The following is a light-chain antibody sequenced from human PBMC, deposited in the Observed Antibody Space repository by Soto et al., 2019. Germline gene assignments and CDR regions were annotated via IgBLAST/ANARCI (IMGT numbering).Light chain of an antibody. Sequence: EIVMTQSPATLSVSPGERATLSCRASQSVSSNLAWYQQKPGQAPRLLIYGASTRATGIPARFSGSGSGTEFTLTISSLQSEDFATYYCLQKYFYPFTFGPGTKVDIK. CDR1: QSVSSN. CDR2: GAS. CDR3: LQKYFYPFT. J-gene: IGKJ3*01. V-gene: IGKV3-15*01.